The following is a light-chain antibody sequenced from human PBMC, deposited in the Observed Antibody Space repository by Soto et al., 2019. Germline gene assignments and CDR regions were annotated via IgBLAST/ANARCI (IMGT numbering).Light chain of an antibody. CDR3: QQYHNWPPYT. CDR1: QRVSRN. Sequence: EIVMTQSPATLSVSPGERATLSCRASQRVSRNLAWYQQKPGQAPRLLIYGASTRATGIPARFSGSGSETEFTLTISGLQSEDFAVYYCQQYHNWPPYTFGQGTKVHIK. J-gene: IGKJ2*01. CDR2: GAS. V-gene: IGKV3-15*01.